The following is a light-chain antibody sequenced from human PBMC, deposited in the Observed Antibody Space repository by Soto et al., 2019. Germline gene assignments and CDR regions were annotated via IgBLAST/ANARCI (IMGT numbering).Light chain of an antibody. CDR3: HVWDSSSDHP. V-gene: IGLV3-21*02. J-gene: IGLJ2*01. CDR2: DDT. CDR1: RIGSQS. Sequence: SYELTQPPSVSVAPGQTAIITCGGNRIGSQSVHWFQQRPGQAPVLVVYDDTERPSRIPERFSGSNSGNTATLTISRVEAGDEADYYCHVWDSSSDHPFGGGTKVTVL.